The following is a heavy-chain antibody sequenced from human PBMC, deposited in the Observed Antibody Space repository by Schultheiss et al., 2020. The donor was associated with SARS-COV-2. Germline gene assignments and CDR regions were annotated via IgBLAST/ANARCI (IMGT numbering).Heavy chain of an antibody. Sequence: SETLSLTCAVYGGSFSGYYWSWIRQPPGKGLEWIGYIYYSGSTDYNPSFKSRVTISVDTSKNQFSLNLNSVSAADTAVYYCGAVVGATHFQHWGQGTLVTVSS. D-gene: IGHD1-26*01. CDR2: IYYSGST. CDR3: GAVVGATHFQH. V-gene: IGHV4-34*11. J-gene: IGHJ1*01. CDR1: GGSFSGYY.